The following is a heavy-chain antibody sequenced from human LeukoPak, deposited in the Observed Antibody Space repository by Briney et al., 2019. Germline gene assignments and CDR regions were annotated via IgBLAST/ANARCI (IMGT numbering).Heavy chain of an antibody. Sequence: PGGSLRLSSAASGFNFSPYGMSWIRQAPGKGLEWVAGISGSGSDTYYADSVKGRFTISRDNFKNTVDLQMNSLRADDTAVYYCAKLGTYFYFDFWGRGTLVTVSS. D-gene: IGHD7-27*01. CDR1: GFNFSPYG. CDR2: ISGSGSDT. CDR3: AKLGTYFYFDF. J-gene: IGHJ2*01. V-gene: IGHV3-23*01.